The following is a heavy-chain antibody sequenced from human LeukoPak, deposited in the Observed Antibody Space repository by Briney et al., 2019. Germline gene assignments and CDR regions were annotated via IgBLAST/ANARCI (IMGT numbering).Heavy chain of an antibody. CDR3: TGGSDKALSGEYYYYMDV. D-gene: IGHD2-21*01. J-gene: IGHJ6*03. V-gene: IGHV3-7*01. Sequence: GGSLRLSCTASGFTTHYWLNWVRQSPGKGLEWVANIDRDGRVQHYVDSVEGRFTISRDSAKNSLALQMHSLRAEDTAVYYCTGGSDKALSGEYYYYMDVWGTGTTVTVSS. CDR2: IDRDGRVQ. CDR1: GFTTHYW.